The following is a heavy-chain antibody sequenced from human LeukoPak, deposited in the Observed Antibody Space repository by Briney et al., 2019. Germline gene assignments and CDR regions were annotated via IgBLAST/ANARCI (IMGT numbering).Heavy chain of an antibody. CDR1: EFIFSTYV. CDR2: ISADGSST. V-gene: IGHV3-30-3*01. D-gene: IGHD3-16*01. J-gene: IGHJ4*02. CDR3: ARAKKIWSTLGD. Sequence: PGRSLRLICTASEFIFSTYVMHWVRQAPGKGLEWVAVISADGSSTYYADSVRGRFTISRDNSKNTLFVQMNSLRPEDTAMYHCARAKKIWSTLGDWGQGTLVTVSS.